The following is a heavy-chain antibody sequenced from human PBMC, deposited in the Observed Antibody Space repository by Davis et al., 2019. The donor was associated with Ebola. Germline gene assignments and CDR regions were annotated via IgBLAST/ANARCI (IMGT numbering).Heavy chain of an antibody. CDR3: ARGGGSGGY. CDR1: GGSISSYY. J-gene: IGHJ4*02. CDR2: IYYSGST. D-gene: IGHD2-15*01. V-gene: IGHV4-59*01. Sequence: MPSETLSLTCPASGGSISSYYWSWIRQPPGKGLEWIGYIYYSGSTNYNPSLKSRVTISVDTSKNQFSLKLSSVTAADTAVYYCARGGGSGGYWGQGTLVTVSS.